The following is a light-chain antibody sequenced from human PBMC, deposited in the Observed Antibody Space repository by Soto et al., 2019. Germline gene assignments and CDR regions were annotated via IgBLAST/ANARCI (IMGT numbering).Light chain of an antibody. CDR2: KAS. CDR1: QSISSW. CDR3: HQYSDFSPRT. Sequence: DLQMTQSPSTLSASIGDRVTITCRASQSISSWLAWYQQKPGKAPKLLIYKASSLESGVPSRFSGSGSGTEFTLTISSLQPDDFATYFCHQYSDFSPRTFGQGTKVEI. V-gene: IGKV1-5*03. J-gene: IGKJ1*01.